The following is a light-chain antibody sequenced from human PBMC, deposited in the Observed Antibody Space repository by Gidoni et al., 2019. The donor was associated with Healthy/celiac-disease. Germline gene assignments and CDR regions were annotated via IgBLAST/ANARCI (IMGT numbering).Light chain of an antibody. V-gene: IGLV3-1*01. J-gene: IGLJ2*01. CDR3: QAWDSSTAV. CDR1: KLGDKY. CDR2: QDS. Sequence: YELTQPPSVSVSPGQTASITCSGDKLGDKYACWYQQKPGQSPVLVIYQDSKRPSGIPERFSGSNSGNTATLTISGTQARDEADYYCQAWDSSTAVFGGGTKLTVL.